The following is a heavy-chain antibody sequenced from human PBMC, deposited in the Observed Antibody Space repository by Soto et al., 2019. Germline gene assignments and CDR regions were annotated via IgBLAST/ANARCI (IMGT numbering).Heavy chain of an antibody. CDR2: IIPIFGTA. Sequence: QVQLVQSGAEVKKPGSSVKVSCKASGGTFSSYAISWVRQAPGQGLEWMGGIIPIFGTANYAQKFQGRVTINGEETKRHAYKEPSRLKSEDTAVYYCARSSCSSTSCYPLYYYYYGMDVWGQGTTVTVSS. J-gene: IGHJ6*02. CDR1: GGTFSSYA. CDR3: ARSSCSSTSCYPLYYYYYGMDV. D-gene: IGHD2-2*01. V-gene: IGHV1-69*01.